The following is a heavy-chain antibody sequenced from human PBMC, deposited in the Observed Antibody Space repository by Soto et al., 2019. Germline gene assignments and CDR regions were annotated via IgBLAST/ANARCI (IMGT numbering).Heavy chain of an antibody. Sequence: NPSETLSLTCTVSGGSVSSGSYYWSWIRQPPGKGLEWIGYIYYSGSTNYNPSLKSRVTISVDTSKNQFSLKLSSVTAADTAVYYCARDYLYSSSSGPSAWFDPWGQGTLVTVSS. CDR3: ARDYLYSSSSGPSAWFDP. J-gene: IGHJ5*02. CDR1: GGSVSSGSYY. CDR2: IYYSGST. D-gene: IGHD6-6*01. V-gene: IGHV4-61*01.